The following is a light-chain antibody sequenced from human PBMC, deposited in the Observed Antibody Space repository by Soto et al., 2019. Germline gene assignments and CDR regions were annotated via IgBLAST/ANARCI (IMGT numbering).Light chain of an antibody. CDR3: QQYTRSPPT. CDR2: GTT. Sequence: EIVLTQSPGTVSLSPGETAALSCRASQTVSSNYLAWYHQKPGQAPRLLIYGTTSRATRVPDRFSGGGSGTAFTLTISRLEPEDFAVYYCQQYTRSPPTFGGGTQVHI. V-gene: IGKV3-20*01. J-gene: IGKJ4*01. CDR1: QTVSSNY.